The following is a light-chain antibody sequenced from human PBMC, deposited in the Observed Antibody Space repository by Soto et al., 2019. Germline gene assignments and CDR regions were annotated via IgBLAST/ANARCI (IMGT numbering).Light chain of an antibody. Sequence: DIQMTQSPSSLSASVEDRVIITCRASQSISNHLNRYQQQPGKAPKLLIFAASSLQSGGPSRFCGSRSGPDFTLPISSRQPEDCATYYCQQSYRRPPTFGQGAKVDIK. J-gene: IGKJ1*01. CDR2: AAS. V-gene: IGKV1-39*01. CDR1: QSISNH. CDR3: QQSYRRPPT.